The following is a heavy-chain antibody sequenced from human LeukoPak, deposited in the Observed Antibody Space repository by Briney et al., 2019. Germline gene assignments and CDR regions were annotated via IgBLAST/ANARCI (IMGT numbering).Heavy chain of an antibody. Sequence: TSETLSLTCTVSGGSISSGGYYWSWIRQHPGKGLEWIGYIYYSGSTYYNPSLKSRVTISVDTSKNQFSLKLSSVTAADTAVYYCARGIEMATIYFDYWGQGTLVTVSS. J-gene: IGHJ4*02. CDR2: IYYSGST. D-gene: IGHD5-24*01. CDR1: GGSISSGGYY. CDR3: ARGIEMATIYFDY. V-gene: IGHV4-31*03.